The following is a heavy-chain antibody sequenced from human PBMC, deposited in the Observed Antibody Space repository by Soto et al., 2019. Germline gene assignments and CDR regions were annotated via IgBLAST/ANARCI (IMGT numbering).Heavy chain of an antibody. CDR2: IIPIFGTA. J-gene: IGHJ5*02. Sequence: QVQLVQSGAEVKKPGSSVKVSCKASGGTFSSYAISWVRQAPGQGLEWMGGIIPIFGTANYAQKFQGRVTITADESTSPAYRERSSLRSEDTAVYSCARDPVGYSSCWFSNWFAPWGQGTLVTVSS. V-gene: IGHV1-69*12. D-gene: IGHD6-13*01. CDR3: ARDPVGYSSCWFSNWFAP. CDR1: GGTFSSYA.